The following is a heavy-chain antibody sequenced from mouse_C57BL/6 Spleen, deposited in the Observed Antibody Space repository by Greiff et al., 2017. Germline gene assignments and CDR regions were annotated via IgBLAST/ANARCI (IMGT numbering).Heavy chain of an antibody. V-gene: IGHV1-59*01. Sequence: QVQLQQPGAELVRPGTSVKLSCKASGYTFTSYWMHWVKQRPGQGLEWIGVIDPSDSYTNYNQKFKGKATLTVDTSSSTAYMQLSSLTSEDSAVYYCARDSSGYPWCAYWGQGTLVTGSA. CDR2: IDPSDSYT. J-gene: IGHJ3*01. D-gene: IGHD3-2*02. CDR1: GYTFTSYW. CDR3: ARDSSGYPWCAY.